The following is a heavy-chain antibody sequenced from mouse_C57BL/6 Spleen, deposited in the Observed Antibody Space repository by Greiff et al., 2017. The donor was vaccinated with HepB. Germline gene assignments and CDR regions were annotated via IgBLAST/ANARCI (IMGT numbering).Heavy chain of an antibody. J-gene: IGHJ2*01. CDR1: GYTFTSYW. CDR2: IDPSDSET. CDR3: ARDGSSSWY. V-gene: IGHV1-52*01. Sequence: QVQLQQPGAELVRPGSSVMLSCKASGYTFTSYWMHWVKQRPIQGLEWIGNIDPSDSETHYNQKFKDKATLTVDKSSSTAYMQLSSLTSEDSAVYYCARDGSSSWYWGQGTTLTVSS. D-gene: IGHD1-1*01.